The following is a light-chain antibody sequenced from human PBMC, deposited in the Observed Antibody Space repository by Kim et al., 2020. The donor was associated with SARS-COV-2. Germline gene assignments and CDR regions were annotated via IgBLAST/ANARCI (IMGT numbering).Light chain of an antibody. J-gene: IGLJ2*01. CDR3: LTWDRHTAI. Sequence: SYELTQPPSVSVSPGQTASISCSGNKLGNKYACWYQQKPGQSPVLVIYQDNRRGSGIPERFSGSNSGNTATLTISGTPTMDEADYYCLTWDRHTAIFGGG. CDR2: QDN. CDR1: KLGNKY. V-gene: IGLV3-1*01.